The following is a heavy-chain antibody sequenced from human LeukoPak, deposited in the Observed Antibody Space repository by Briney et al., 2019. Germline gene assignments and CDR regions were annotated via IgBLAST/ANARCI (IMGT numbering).Heavy chain of an antibody. J-gene: IGHJ6*03. Sequence: ASVKVSCKVSGYTLTELSMHWVRQAPGKGLEWMGGFDPEDGETIYAQKFQGRVTMTEDTSTDTAYMELSSLRSEDTAVYYCATLPYGSGSHYYYYYMDVWGKETTVTISS. D-gene: IGHD3-10*01. CDR1: GYTLTELS. CDR3: ATLPYGSGSHYYYYYMDV. CDR2: FDPEDGET. V-gene: IGHV1-24*01.